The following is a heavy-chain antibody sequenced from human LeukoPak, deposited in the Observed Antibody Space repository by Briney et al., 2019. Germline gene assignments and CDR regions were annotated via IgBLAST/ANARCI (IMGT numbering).Heavy chain of an antibody. CDR3: ARVGRFGWRDFDY. D-gene: IGHD6-19*01. CDR2: MNPNSGDI. V-gene: IGHV1-8*01. CDR1: GYTFNSHD. Sequence: ASVKVSCKASGYTFNSHDINWVRQATGQGLEWMGWMNPNSGDIGYAQKFQGRVTMTRNTTISTAYMELSGLRSEDTAVYYCARVGRFGWRDFDYWGQGTLVTVSS. J-gene: IGHJ4*02.